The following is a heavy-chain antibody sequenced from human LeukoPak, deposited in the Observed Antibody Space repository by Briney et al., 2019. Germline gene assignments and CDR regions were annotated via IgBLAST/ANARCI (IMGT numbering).Heavy chain of an antibody. D-gene: IGHD3-16*01. CDR2: LNPSDGST. CDR1: GYIFTNNY. CDR3: ARDRQGWGPDYYYYGMDV. J-gene: IGHJ6*02. V-gene: IGHV1-46*01. Sequence: ASVKVSCKTSGYIFTNNYIHWVRQAPGQGLEWMAKLNPSDGSTMYAQKFQDRVTVTRDTSTSTVYMELSSLRFEDTAVYYCARDRQGWGPDYYYYGMDVWGQGTTVTVSS.